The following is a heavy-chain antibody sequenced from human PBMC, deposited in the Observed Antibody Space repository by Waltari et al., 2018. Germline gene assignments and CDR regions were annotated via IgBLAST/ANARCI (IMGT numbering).Heavy chain of an antibody. CDR3: ALWESGWRAFRF. CDR2: IRHTGDT. J-gene: IGHJ4*03. CDR1: GASVSGYF. D-gene: IGHD6-19*01. Sequence: QVQLQESGPGLVTSSETLSLMCTVYGASVSGYFCNWIRQDPGKGQEWIGYIRHTGDTKQNPSLKSRVTMSVDTSRNDFSLRLSSVTAADTAVYYCALWESGWRAFRFWGQGTLGTVSS. V-gene: IGHV4-59*08.